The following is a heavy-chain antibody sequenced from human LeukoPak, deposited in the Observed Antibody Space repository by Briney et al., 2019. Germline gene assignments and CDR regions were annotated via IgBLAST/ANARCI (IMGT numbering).Heavy chain of an antibody. Sequence: SETLSLTCTVSGGSISSGDYYWSWIRQPPGKGLEWIGYIYYSGSTYYNPSLKSRVTISVDTSKNQFSLKLSSVTAADTAVYYCATDYVWGSYRDDAFDIWGQGTMVTVSS. D-gene: IGHD3-16*02. CDR2: IYYSGST. CDR1: GGSISSGDYY. J-gene: IGHJ3*02. V-gene: IGHV4-30-4*08. CDR3: ATDYVWGSYRDDAFDI.